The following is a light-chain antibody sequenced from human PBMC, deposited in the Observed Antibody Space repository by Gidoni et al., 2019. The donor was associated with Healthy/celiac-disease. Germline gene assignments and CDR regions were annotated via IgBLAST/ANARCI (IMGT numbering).Light chain of an antibody. J-gene: IGKJ1*01. CDR1: QSISSW. CDR2: KAS. V-gene: IGKV1-5*03. Sequence: DIQMTQSPSTLSASVGDRVTITCRASQSISSWLAWYQLKPGKAPKLLIYKASSLESGVPSRFSGSGSGTEFTLTISSLQPDDFATYYCQQYNGLRTFGQXTKVEIK. CDR3: QQYNGLRT.